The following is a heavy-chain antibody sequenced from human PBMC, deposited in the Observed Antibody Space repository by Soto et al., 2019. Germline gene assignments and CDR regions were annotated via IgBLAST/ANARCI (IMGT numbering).Heavy chain of an antibody. CDR1: GGSIRSNY. V-gene: IGHV4-59*08. Sequence: PSETLSLTCTVSGGSIRSNYWSWVRQPPGKGLEWIGYIYYSGGTNYNPSLKSRVTISVDTSKNQLSLKLSSVTAADTAVYYCARGKGSYYDFWSGPGGDAFDIWGQGTMVTVSS. J-gene: IGHJ3*02. D-gene: IGHD3-3*01. CDR3: ARGKGSYYDFWSGPGGDAFDI. CDR2: IYYSGGT.